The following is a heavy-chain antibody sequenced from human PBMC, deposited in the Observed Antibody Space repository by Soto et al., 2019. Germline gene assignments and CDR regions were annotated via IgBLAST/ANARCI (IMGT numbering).Heavy chain of an antibody. D-gene: IGHD4-17*01. Sequence: QVQLVQSGAEVKKPGASVKVSCKASGYTFTSYGISWVRQAPGQGLEWMGWISAHNGNTNYAQKLQGRVTMTTDTSTSTAYMELRSLRSDDTAVYYCARVEKEYYGGNSVSAFDIWGQGTMVTVSS. J-gene: IGHJ3*02. CDR2: ISAHNGNT. CDR1: GYTFTSYG. CDR3: ARVEKEYYGGNSVSAFDI. V-gene: IGHV1-18*01.